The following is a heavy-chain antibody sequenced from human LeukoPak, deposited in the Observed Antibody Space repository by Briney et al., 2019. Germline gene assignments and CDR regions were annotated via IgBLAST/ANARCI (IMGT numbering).Heavy chain of an antibody. V-gene: IGHV1-24*01. CDR1: GYTLTELS. J-gene: IGHJ4*02. Sequence: ASVKVSCKVSGYTLTELSMHWVRQAPGKGLEWMGGFDPEDGETIYAQKFQGRVTMTEDASTDTAYMELSSLRSEDTALYYCATDPCASGCHFGYWGQGTLVTVSS. CDR3: ATDPCASGCHFGY. CDR2: FDPEDGET. D-gene: IGHD6-19*01.